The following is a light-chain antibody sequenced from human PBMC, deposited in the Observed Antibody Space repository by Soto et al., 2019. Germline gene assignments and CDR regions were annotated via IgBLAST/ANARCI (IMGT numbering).Light chain of an antibody. J-gene: IGKJ1*01. Sequence: DIQMTQSPSTLSASVGDRVTITCRASQSISSWLAWYQQKPGKAPKLLIYKASSLESGVPSRFSGSGSGTEFTLTISILQPDHFATYYCQQYNSYSQTFGQGTKVEIK. CDR3: QQYNSYSQT. CDR2: KAS. V-gene: IGKV1-5*03. CDR1: QSISSW.